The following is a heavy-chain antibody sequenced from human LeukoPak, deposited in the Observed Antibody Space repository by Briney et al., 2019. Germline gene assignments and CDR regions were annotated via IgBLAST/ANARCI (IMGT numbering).Heavy chain of an antibody. Sequence: SQTLSLTCAISGDSVSSISAAWNWIRQSPSRGLEWLGRTYYRSKWYNDYAESVKSRIIINPDTSKNQYSLHLNSVTPEDTAVYYCARDGGASLSTFDYWGQGTLVTVSS. V-gene: IGHV6-1*01. D-gene: IGHD2/OR15-2a*01. CDR2: TYYRSKWYN. CDR3: ARDGGASLSTFDY. J-gene: IGHJ4*02. CDR1: GDSVSSISAA.